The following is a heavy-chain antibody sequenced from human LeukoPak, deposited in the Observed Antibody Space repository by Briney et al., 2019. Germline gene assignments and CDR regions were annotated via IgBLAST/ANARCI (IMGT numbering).Heavy chain of an antibody. CDR2: ISYDGSNK. CDR1: GFTFSSYG. J-gene: IGHJ4*02. CDR3: ARRAGDYSHPYDY. Sequence: GGSLRLSCAASGFTFSSYGMHWVRQAPGKGLEWVAVISYDGSNKYYADSVKGRFTISRDNSKNTLYLQMNSLRAEDTAVYYCARRAGDYSHPYDYWARERWSPSP. D-gene: IGHD3-22*01. V-gene: IGHV3-30*03.